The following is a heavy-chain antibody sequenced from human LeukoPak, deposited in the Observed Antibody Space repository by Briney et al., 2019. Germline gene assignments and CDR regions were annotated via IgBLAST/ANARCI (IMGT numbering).Heavy chain of an antibody. CDR1: GYTFTHYV. V-gene: IGHV1-18*01. CDR3: AREGGGIPDGFDI. J-gene: IGHJ4*02. CDR2: ISPYNGNT. Sequence: ASVKVSCKTSGYTFTHYVISWVRQAPGQGLEWMGRISPYNGNTNYAQKLQGRVTMTTDTSTSTAYMELRSLRSDDTAVYYCAREGGGIPDGFDIWGQGTLVTVSS. D-gene: IGHD3-10*01.